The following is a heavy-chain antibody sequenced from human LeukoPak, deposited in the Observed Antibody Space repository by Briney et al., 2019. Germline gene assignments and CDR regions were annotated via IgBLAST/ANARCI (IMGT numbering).Heavy chain of an antibody. Sequence: GASVKVSCKVSGYTLTELSMHWVRQAPGNGLEWMGGFDPEDGETIYAQKFQGRVTMTEDTSTDTAYMELSSLRSEDTAVYYCATGPPPYYYDSSVWSYWGQGTLVTVSS. CDR3: ATGPPPYYYDSSVWSY. D-gene: IGHD3-22*01. CDR1: GYTLTELS. CDR2: FDPEDGET. J-gene: IGHJ4*02. V-gene: IGHV1-24*01.